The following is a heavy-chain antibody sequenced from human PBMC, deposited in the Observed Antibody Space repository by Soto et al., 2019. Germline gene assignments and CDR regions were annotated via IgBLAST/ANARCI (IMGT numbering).Heavy chain of an antibody. Sequence: SETLSLTCAVYGGSFSYYWVWIRQPPGKGLEWIGEISHSGSANYNPSLKSRVTISRDTSKNQFSLRLTSVTAADTAVYYCARGGPRYWLTLSWSLPDFWGQGMLGTVSS. CDR3: ARGGPRYWLTLSWSLPDF. CDR2: ISHSGSA. D-gene: IGHD2-15*01. CDR1: GGSFSYY. V-gene: IGHV4-34*01. J-gene: IGHJ4*02.